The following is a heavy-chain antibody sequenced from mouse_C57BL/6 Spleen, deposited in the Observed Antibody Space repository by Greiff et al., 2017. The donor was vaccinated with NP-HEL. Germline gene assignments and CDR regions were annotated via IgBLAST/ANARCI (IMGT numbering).Heavy chain of an antibody. J-gene: IGHJ1*03. Sequence: QVQLQQPGAELVKPGASVKLSCKASGYTFTSYWMHWVKQRPGQGLEWIGMIHPNSGSTNYNEKFKSKATLTVDKSSSTAYMQLSSLTSEDSAVYYCARWSTTVVAHWYFDVWGTGTTVTVSS. D-gene: IGHD1-1*01. CDR2: IHPNSGST. CDR1: GYTFTSYW. V-gene: IGHV1-64*01. CDR3: ARWSTTVVAHWYFDV.